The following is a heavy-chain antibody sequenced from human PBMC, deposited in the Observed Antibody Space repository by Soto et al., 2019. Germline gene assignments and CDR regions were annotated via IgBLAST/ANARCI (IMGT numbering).Heavy chain of an antibody. D-gene: IGHD3-16*02. V-gene: IGHV3-74*01. J-gene: IGHJ4*02. CDR2: INSDGSGT. CDR3: AREGPRYDYVWGSYSSPHGACYFDY. Sequence: PGGSLRLSCAASGFTFSSYWMHWVRQAPGKGLVWVSRINSDGSGTSYADSVKGRFTISRDNAKNTLYLQMNSLRAEDTAVYYCAREGPRYDYVWGSYSSPHGACYFDYRGQGTLVTVS. CDR1: GFTFSSYW.